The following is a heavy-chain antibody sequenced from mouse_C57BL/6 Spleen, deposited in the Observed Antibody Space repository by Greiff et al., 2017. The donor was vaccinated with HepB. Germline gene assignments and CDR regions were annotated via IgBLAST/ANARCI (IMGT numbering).Heavy chain of an antibody. CDR2: INPNNGGT. J-gene: IGHJ1*03. CDR1: GYTFTDYY. D-gene: IGHD1-1*01. Sequence: EVQLQQSGPELVKPGASVKISCKASGYTFTDYYMNWVKQSHGKSLEWIGDINPNNGGTSYNQKFKGKATLTVDKSSSTAYMELRSLTSEDSAVYYCARGGEFYYGSSFWYFDVWGTGTTVTVSS. V-gene: IGHV1-26*01. CDR3: ARGGEFYYGSSFWYFDV.